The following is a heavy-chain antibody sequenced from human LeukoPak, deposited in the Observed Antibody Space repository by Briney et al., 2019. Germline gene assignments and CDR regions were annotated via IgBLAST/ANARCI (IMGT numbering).Heavy chain of an antibody. Sequence: SETLSLTXAVYGGSFSGYYWSWICQPPGKGLEWIGYIYYSGSTNYNPSLKGRVTISVDTSKNQFSLKLSSVTAADTAVYYCESTVYGSGSYYFDYWGQGTLVTVSS. J-gene: IGHJ4*02. CDR3: ESTVYGSGSYYFDY. V-gene: IGHV4-59*01. CDR2: IYYSGST. CDR1: GGSFSGYY. D-gene: IGHD3-10*01.